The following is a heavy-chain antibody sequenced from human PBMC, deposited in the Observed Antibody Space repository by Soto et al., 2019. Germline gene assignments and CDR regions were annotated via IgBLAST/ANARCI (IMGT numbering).Heavy chain of an antibody. V-gene: IGHV3-30*18. J-gene: IGHJ4*02. CDR2: ISYDGSNK. D-gene: IGHD2-15*01. CDR1: GFTFRSYG. Sequence: QVQLVESGGGVVQPGRSLRLSCAASGFTFRSYGMHWVRQAPGKGLEWVAVISYDGSNKYYADSVKGRFTISRDNSKNTLYLQMNSLRAEDTAVYYCAKARGWLASGYDFDYWGQGTLVTVSS. CDR3: AKARGWLASGYDFDY.